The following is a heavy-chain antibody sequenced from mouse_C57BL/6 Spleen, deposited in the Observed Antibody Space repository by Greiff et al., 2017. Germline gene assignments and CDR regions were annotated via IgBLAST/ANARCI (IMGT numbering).Heavy chain of an antibody. Sequence: QVHVKQPGAELVKPGASVKMSCKASGYTFTSYWITWVKQRPGQGLEWIGDIYPGSGSTNYNEKFKSKATLTVDTSSSTAYMQLSSLTSEDSAVYYCARGLSGGFAYWGQGTLVTVSA. CDR3: ARGLSGGFAY. V-gene: IGHV1-55*01. CDR2: IYPGSGST. D-gene: IGHD1-1*02. J-gene: IGHJ3*01. CDR1: GYTFTSYW.